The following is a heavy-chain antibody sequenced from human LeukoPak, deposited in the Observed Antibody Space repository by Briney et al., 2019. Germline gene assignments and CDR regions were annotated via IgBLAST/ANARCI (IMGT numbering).Heavy chain of an antibody. CDR3: ARARNEILAGYYSFDY. CDR1: GGSISSYY. V-gene: IGHV4-59*12. Sequence: PSETLSLTCTVSGGSISSYYWSWIRQPPGKGLEWIGYIYYSGSTNYNPSLKSRVTISVDTSKNQFSLRLSSVTAADTAVYYCARARNEILAGYYSFDYWGQGLLVTVSP. J-gene: IGHJ4*02. D-gene: IGHD3-9*01. CDR2: IYYSGST.